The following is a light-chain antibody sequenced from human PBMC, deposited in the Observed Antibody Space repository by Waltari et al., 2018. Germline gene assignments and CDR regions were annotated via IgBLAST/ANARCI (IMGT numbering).Light chain of an antibody. CDR3: SSYAGGSWV. V-gene: IGLV2-8*01. CDR2: EVT. Sequence: SALTQPPSASGSPGQSVTISCTGTSSDVGGYHYVSWYQQHPGKAPKLMIYEVTKRPSGVPDRFSGSKSGNTASLTVSGLQTEDEADYYCSSYAGGSWVFGGGTKLTVL. CDR1: SSDVGGYHY. J-gene: IGLJ3*02.